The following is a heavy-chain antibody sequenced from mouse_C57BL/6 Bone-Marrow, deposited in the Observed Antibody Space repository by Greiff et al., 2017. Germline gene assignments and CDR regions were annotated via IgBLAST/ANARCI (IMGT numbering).Heavy chain of an antibody. CDR1: GYTFTSYW. CDR2: IVPNSGGT. CDR3: ARSDYGSLSYAMDY. V-gene: IGHV1-72*01. Sequence: QVQLQQPGAELVKPGASVKLSCKASGYTFTSYWMHWVKQRPGRGLEWIGRIVPNSGGTKYNEKFKSKATLTVDKPSSTAYMQLSSLTSEDSAVYYCARSDYGSLSYAMDYWGQGTSVTVSS. J-gene: IGHJ4*01. D-gene: IGHD1-1*01.